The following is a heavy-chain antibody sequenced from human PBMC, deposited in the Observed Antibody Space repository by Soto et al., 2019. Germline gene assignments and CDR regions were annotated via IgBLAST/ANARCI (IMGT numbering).Heavy chain of an antibody. D-gene: IGHD6-6*01. CDR2: ISAYNGNT. CDR3: ARTGEYSSSFYRWFDP. J-gene: IGHJ5*02. CDR1: GYTFTSYG. V-gene: IGHV1-18*01. Sequence: ASVKVSCKASGYTFTSYGISWVRQAPGQGLEWMGWISAYNGNTNYAQKLQGRVTMTTDTSTSTAYMELRSLRSDDTAVYYCARTGEYSSSFYRWFDPWGQGTLVTVSS.